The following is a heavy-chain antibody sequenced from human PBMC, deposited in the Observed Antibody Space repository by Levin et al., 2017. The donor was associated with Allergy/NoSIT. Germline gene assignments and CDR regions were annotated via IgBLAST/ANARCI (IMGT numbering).Heavy chain of an antibody. Sequence: GGSLRLSCAASGFTFDDYAMHWVRQAPGKGLEWVSGINWNSLSIGYADSVKGRFTISRDNAKNSLYLQMNSLRAEDTALYYCVKEHYGGNSGMDYWGQGTLVTVSS. CDR3: VKEHYGGNSGMDY. D-gene: IGHD4-23*01. CDR1: GFTFDDYA. V-gene: IGHV3-9*01. CDR2: INWNSLSI. J-gene: IGHJ4*02.